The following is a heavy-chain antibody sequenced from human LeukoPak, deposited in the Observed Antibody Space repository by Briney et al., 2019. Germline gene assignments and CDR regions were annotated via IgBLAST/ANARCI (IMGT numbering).Heavy chain of an antibody. V-gene: IGHV1-69*05. CDR1: GGTFSSYA. CDR2: IIPIFGTA. Sequence: ASVEVSCKASGGTFSSYAISWVRQAPGQGLEWMGRIIPIFGTANYAQKFQGRVTITTDESTSTAYMELSSLRSEDTAVYYCARAPIRLGLYYDFWSGYYFDYWGQGTLVTVSS. CDR3: ARAPIRLGLYYDFWSGYYFDY. J-gene: IGHJ4*02. D-gene: IGHD3-3*01.